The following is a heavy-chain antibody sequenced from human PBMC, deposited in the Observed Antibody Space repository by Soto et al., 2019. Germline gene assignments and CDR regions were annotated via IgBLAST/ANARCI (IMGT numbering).Heavy chain of an antibody. CDR1: GYTFTSYG. CDR3: ARSGYCSSTSCYDYYYYGMDV. CDR2: ISAYNGNT. Sequence: QVQLVQSGAEVQKPGASVKVSCKASGYTFTSYGISCVRQAPGQGLEWMGWISAYNGNTNYAQKLQGRVTMTTDTSTRTAYMELRSLRSDDTAVYYCARSGYCSSTSCYDYYYYGMDVWGQGTTVTVSS. D-gene: IGHD2-2*03. V-gene: IGHV1-18*01. J-gene: IGHJ6*02.